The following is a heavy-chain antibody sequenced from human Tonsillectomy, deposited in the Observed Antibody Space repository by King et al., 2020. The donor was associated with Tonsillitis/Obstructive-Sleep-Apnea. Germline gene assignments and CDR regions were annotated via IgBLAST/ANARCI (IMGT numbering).Heavy chain of an antibody. D-gene: IGHD4-23*01. CDR1: GFTFDDYA. CDR3: TKGIDYGCNVAFDI. J-gene: IGHJ3*02. Sequence: VQLVESGGGVVQPGGSLRLSCAASGFTFDDYAVHWVRQAPGKGLEWVSLIPGHGGAKFYADSVKGRFIISRDNRKNSMYLHMNSRRTEDTALYYCTKGIDYGCNVAFDIWGQGTMVTVSS. CDR2: IPGHGGAK. V-gene: IGHV3-43*02.